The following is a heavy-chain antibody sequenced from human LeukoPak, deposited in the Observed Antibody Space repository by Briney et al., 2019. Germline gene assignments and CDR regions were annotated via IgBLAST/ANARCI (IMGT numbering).Heavy chain of an antibody. CDR3: AIAAAGYYYYGMDV. V-gene: IGHV5-10-1*01. D-gene: IGHD6-13*01. CDR1: GYSFTSYC. CDR2: IDPSDSYT. J-gene: IGHJ6*04. Sequence: GASLRISCKGSGYSFTSYCISWVRQMPGKGLEWMERIDPSDSYTNYSPSFQGHVTISADKSISTAYLQWSSLKASDTAMYYCAIAAAGYYYYGMDVWGKGTTVTVSS.